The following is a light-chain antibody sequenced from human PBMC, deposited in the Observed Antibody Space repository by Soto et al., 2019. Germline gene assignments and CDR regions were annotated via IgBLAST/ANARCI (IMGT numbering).Light chain of an antibody. CDR3: CSYAGSSIPYV. CDR2: EGS. V-gene: IGLV2-23*01. CDR1: SSDFGSYNL. Sequence: QSVLTQPASVSGSPGQSITISCTGTSSDFGSYNLVSWYQQHPGKAPKLVIYEGSKRPLGVSNRFSGSKSGNTASLTISGLQAEDEADYYCCSYAGSSIPYVFGTGTKSPS. J-gene: IGLJ1*01.